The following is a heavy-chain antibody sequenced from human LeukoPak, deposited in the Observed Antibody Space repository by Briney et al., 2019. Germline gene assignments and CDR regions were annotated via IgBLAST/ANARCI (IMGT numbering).Heavy chain of an antibody. CDR3: ARGGKDWFDP. Sequence: PSETLSLTCSVSDVSISSHYWSWLRQPPGKGLEWIAYMRDTVNTKDNPSFKSRLTLSVDTSKNQFSLKLSSVTAADTAVYYCARGGKDWFDPWGQGTLVTVSS. CDR1: DVSISSHY. CDR2: MRDTVNT. J-gene: IGHJ5*02. D-gene: IGHD3-10*01. V-gene: IGHV4-59*11.